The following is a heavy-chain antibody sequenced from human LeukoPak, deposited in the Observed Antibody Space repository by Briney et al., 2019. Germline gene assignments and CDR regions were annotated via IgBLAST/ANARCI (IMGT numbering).Heavy chain of an antibody. Sequence: GGSLRLSCAASGFTFSYYSMNWVGQAPGKGVEWVSYISRSSSAIYYADSLKAPFTISTDNAKNSLFLQMNTLRDEDTAVYYCARDPYSYDTSGPKPFDYWGQGTLVTVSS. CDR1: GFTFSYYS. CDR2: ISRSSSAI. CDR3: ARDPYSYDTSGPKPFDY. D-gene: IGHD3-3*01. J-gene: IGHJ4*02. V-gene: IGHV3-48*02.